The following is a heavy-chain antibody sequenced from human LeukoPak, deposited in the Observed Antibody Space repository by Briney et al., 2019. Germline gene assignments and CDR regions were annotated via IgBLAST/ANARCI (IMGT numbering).Heavy chain of an antibody. Sequence: GGSLRLSCAASGFTFSGSAMHWVRQASGKGLEWVSGINWNGGSTGYADSVKGRFTISRDNAKNSLYLQMNSLRAEDTALYYCARDKVYYDSSGYPPPYYFDYWGQGTLVTVSS. J-gene: IGHJ4*02. D-gene: IGHD3-22*01. CDR1: GFTFSGSA. V-gene: IGHV3-20*04. CDR2: INWNGGST. CDR3: ARDKVYYDSSGYPPPYYFDY.